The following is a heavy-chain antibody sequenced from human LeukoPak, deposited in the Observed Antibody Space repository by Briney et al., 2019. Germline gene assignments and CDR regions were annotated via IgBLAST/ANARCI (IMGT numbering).Heavy chain of an antibody. CDR3: ARHGGESLGRIAAADWFDP. CDR1: GGSISSYY. Sequence: PSETLSLTCTVSGGSISSYYWSWIRQPPGKGLEWIGYIYTSGSTNYNPSLKSRVTISVDTSKNQFSLKLSSVTAADTAVYYCARHGGESLGRIAAADWFDPWGQGTLVTVSS. J-gene: IGHJ5*02. D-gene: IGHD6-13*01. V-gene: IGHV4-4*09. CDR2: IYTSGST.